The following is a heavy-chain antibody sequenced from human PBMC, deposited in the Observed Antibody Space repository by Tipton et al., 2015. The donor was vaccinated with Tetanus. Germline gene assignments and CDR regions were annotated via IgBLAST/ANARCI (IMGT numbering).Heavy chain of an antibody. CDR3: ARDGSNPYCGGDCYSDAFDI. CDR1: GGSISSYY. D-gene: IGHD2-21*02. CDR2: IYYSGST. V-gene: IGHV4-59*01. J-gene: IGHJ3*02. Sequence: LRLSCTVSGGSISSYYWSWIRQPPGKGLEWIGYIYYSGSTNYNPSLKSRVTISVDTSKNQFSLKLSSVTAADTAVYYCARDGSNPYCGGDCYSDAFDIWGQGTMVTVSS.